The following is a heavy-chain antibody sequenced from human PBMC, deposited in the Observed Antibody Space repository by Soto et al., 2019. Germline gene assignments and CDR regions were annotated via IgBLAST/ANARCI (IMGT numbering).Heavy chain of an antibody. CDR3: AREFIVGPAEYFQH. CDR2: INQDGSEK. Sequence: EVQLVESGGALVQPGGSLRLSCAVSGFTFSNSWMSWVRQTPGKGLEWVANINQDGSEKYYVDSVKGRFTISRDNDKNSLYLQMSSLRAEDTAVYYCAREFIVGPAEYFQHWGQGSLVTVSS. D-gene: IGHD1-26*01. V-gene: IGHV3-7*01. J-gene: IGHJ1*01. CDR1: GFTFSNSW.